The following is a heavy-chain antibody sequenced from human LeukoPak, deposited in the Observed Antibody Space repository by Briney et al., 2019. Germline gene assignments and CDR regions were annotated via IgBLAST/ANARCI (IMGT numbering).Heavy chain of an antibody. CDR3: AKFWDRGFYFDY. J-gene: IGHJ4*02. D-gene: IGHD3-16*01. V-gene: IGHV3-23*01. CDR1: GFTFSSYA. Sequence: GGSLRLSCAASGFTFSSYAMSWVRQAPGKGLEWVSGISGSGGSTYYADSVKGRFTISRDNSKNTLYLQMNSLRAEDTAVYYCAKFWDRGFYFDYWGQGTLVTVSS. CDR2: ISGSGGST.